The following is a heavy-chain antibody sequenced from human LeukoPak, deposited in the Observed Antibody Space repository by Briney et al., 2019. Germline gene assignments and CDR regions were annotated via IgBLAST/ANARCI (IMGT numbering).Heavy chain of an antibody. CDR2: ISSSSSTI. CDR3: ARGGGYYDSSGYGLDY. D-gene: IGHD3-22*01. Sequence: PGGSLRLSCAASGFTFSSCSMNWVRQAPGKGLEWVSYISSSSSTIYYADSVKGRFTISRDNAKNSLYLQMNSLRAEDTAVYYCARGGGYYDSSGYGLDYWGQGTLVTVSS. J-gene: IGHJ4*02. V-gene: IGHV3-48*04. CDR1: GFTFSSCS.